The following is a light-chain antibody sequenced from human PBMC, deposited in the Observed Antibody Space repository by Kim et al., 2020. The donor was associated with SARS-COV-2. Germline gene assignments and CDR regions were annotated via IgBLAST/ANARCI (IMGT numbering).Light chain of an antibody. Sequence: EMVMTQSPATLSVSPGEGATLSCRASQSISSNLAWYQQKPGQAPRLLIYAASTRATAIPARFSGSGSGTNFTLTISSLQSEDSATYYCQHYNTWPPYSFGQGTKLEI. V-gene: IGKV3-15*01. CDR1: QSISSN. CDR3: QHYNTWPPYS. J-gene: IGKJ2*01. CDR2: AAS.